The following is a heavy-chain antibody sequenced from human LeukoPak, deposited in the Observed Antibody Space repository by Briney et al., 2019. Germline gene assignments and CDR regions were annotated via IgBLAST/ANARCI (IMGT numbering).Heavy chain of an antibody. D-gene: IGHD3-16*01. V-gene: IGHV3-73*01. J-gene: IGHJ4*02. Sequence: GGSLRLSCAASGFTFSGSAMQWVRLASGKGPEWVGRIRSKANSYATAYAASVKDRFTISRDDSKNTAYLQMNSLRTEDTAVYYCARWVELWGGHVDYWGQGALVTVSS. CDR2: IRSKANSYAT. CDR3: ARWVELWGGHVDY. CDR1: GFTFSGSA.